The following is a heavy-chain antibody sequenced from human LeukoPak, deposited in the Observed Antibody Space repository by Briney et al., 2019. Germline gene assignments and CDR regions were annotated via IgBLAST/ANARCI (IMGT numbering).Heavy chain of an antibody. CDR3: ARDHEYSYGPDY. CDR2: ISYDGSNK. V-gene: IGHV3-30-3*01. J-gene: IGHJ4*02. D-gene: IGHD5-18*01. CDR1: GFTFSSYA. Sequence: PGGSLRLSCAASGFTFSSYAMHWVRQAPGKGLEWVAVISYDGSNKYYADSVKGRFTISRDNSKNTLYLQMNSLRAEDTAVYYCARDHEYSYGPDYWGQGTLVTVSS.